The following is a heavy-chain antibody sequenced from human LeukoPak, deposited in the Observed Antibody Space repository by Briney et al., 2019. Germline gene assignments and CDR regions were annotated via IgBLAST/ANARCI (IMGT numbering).Heavy chain of an antibody. Sequence: ASVKVSCKASGYTFAGYYMHWVRQAPGQGLEWMGIINPSGGSTSYAQRFQGRVTMTRDMSTSTVYMELSSLRSEDTAVYYCARQSGSYRGQWFDPWGQGTLVTVSS. D-gene: IGHD1-26*01. CDR3: ARQSGSYRGQWFDP. CDR2: INPSGGST. J-gene: IGHJ5*02. V-gene: IGHV1-46*01. CDR1: GYTFAGYY.